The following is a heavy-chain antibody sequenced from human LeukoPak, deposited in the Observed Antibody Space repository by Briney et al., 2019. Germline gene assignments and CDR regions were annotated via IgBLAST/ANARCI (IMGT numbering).Heavy chain of an antibody. J-gene: IGHJ3*02. CDR1: GYSFTTYW. CDR2: IYPGDSDT. CDR3: ARHVSSSRVAFDI. D-gene: IGHD2-2*01. V-gene: IGHV5-51*01. Sequence: GESLKISCKGSGYSFTTYWIGWVRQMPGKGLEWMGIIYPGDSDTRYSPSFQGQVTISVDKSISTAYLQWSSLKASDTAIYYCARHVSSSRVAFDIWGQGTMVTVSS.